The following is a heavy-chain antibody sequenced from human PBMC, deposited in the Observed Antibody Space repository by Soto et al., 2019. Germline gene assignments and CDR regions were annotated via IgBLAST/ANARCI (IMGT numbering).Heavy chain of an antibody. V-gene: IGHV1-18*01. CDR3: VRDPESNRYND. J-gene: IGHJ1*01. Sequence: QVQVLQSGPEVKRPGASVTVSCKTSGYTFSTSLISWVRQAPGQGLEWVGWIKPDNGNRKSAQRLQGRVTLTIDTFASTAYMELGSLTSDYTAMYYCVRDPESNRYNDWGQGTLVTVSS. CDR2: IKPDNGNR. D-gene: IGHD1-20*01. CDR1: GYTFSTSL.